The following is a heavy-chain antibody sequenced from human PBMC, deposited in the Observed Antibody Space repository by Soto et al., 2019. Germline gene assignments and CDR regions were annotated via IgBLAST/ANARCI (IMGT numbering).Heavy chain of an antibody. CDR1: KFTFSNYN. CDR3: ARGDSSGWDFDY. V-gene: IGHV3-48*02. D-gene: IGHD6-19*01. Sequence: EVQLVESGGGLVQPGGSLRLSCAASKFTFSNYNMNWVRQAPGKGLEWVSYISSSESTIYYADSVKDRFVIYRDNAKNSLYLQMNSLRDEDTALYYCARGDSSGWDFDYWGQRTLVTVSS. J-gene: IGHJ4*02. CDR2: ISSSESTI.